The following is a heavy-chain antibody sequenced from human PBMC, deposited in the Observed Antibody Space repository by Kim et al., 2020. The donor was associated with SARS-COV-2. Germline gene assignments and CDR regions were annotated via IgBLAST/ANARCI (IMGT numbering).Heavy chain of an antibody. Sequence: KGRFTISRDNAKNSLYLQMNSLRAEDTAVYYCARVKVAGTKWVFYYGMDVWGQGTTVTVSS. D-gene: IGHD6-19*01. J-gene: IGHJ6*02. V-gene: IGHV3-11*06. CDR3: ARVKVAGTKWVFYYGMDV.